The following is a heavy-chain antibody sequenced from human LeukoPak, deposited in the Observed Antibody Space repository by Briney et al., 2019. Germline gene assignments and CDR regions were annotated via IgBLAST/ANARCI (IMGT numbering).Heavy chain of an antibody. V-gene: IGHV4-4*07. CDR2: IYTSGST. CDR3: ARGRNYGSGTYGMDV. D-gene: IGHD3-10*01. CDR1: GGSISGYY. J-gene: IGHJ6*02. Sequence: SETLSLTCTVSGGSISGYYWTWIRQPAGKGLEWIGRIYTSGSTNYNPSLKSRITMSVDTSKNQFSLKLSSVTAADTAVYYCARGRNYGSGTYGMDVWGQGTTVTVSS.